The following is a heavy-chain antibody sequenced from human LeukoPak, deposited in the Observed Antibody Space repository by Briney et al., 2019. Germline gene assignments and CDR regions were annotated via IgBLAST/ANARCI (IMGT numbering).Heavy chain of an antibody. CDR2: IYYSGNT. CDR1: GGSISRRNYY. V-gene: IGHV4-39*01. CDR3: ARGDYYYDSTDLGVVDI. Sequence: SETLSLTCIVSGGSISRRNYYWGWIRQSPGKGLEWIGSIYYSGNTYYNPSLKSRVTISVDTSKNQFSQKLSSVTAADTAVYYCARGDYYYDSTDLGVVDIWGQGTMVTVSS. J-gene: IGHJ3*02. D-gene: IGHD3-22*01.